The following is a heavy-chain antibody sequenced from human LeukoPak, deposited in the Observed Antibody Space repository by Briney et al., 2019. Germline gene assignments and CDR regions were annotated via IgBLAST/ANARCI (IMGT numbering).Heavy chain of an antibody. J-gene: IGHJ4*02. CDR3: ARDSEAEYDY. Sequence: PGGSLRLSCATSGFTFSDYAMSWVRQAPGKGLEWVSTISNSGGNTHYADSVMGRFTISRDNSKSTLYLQMNSLRAEDTAVYYCARDSEAEYDYWGQGTLVTVSS. D-gene: IGHD6-6*01. CDR1: GFTFSDYA. V-gene: IGHV3-23*01. CDR2: ISNSGGNT.